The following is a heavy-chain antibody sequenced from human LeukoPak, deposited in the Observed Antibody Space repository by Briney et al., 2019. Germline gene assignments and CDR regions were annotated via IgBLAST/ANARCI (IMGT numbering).Heavy chain of an antibody. CDR2: ISGSGGST. V-gene: IGHV3-23*01. CDR1: GFTFSSYA. Sequence: GGSLRLSCAASGFTFSSYAMNWVRQAPGKGLEWVSAISGSGGSTYYADSVKGRFTISRDNSKNTLYLQMNSLRAEDTAVYYCAKKHDSSGYYYVDYWGQGTLVTVSS. CDR3: AKKHDSSGYYYVDY. D-gene: IGHD3-22*01. J-gene: IGHJ4*02.